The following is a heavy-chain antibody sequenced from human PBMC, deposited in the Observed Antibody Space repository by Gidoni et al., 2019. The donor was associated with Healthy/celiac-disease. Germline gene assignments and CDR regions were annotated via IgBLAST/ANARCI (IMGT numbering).Heavy chain of an antibody. CDR1: GGSFSGYY. CDR3: ARGRLLWFGESTDY. D-gene: IGHD3-10*01. CDR2: INHSGST. V-gene: IGHV4-34*01. J-gene: IGHJ4*02. Sequence: QVQLQQWGAGLLKPSETLSLTCAVYGGSFSGYYWSWIRQPPGKGLEWIGEINHSGSTNYNPSLKRRFTISVDTSKNQFSLKLSSVTAADTAVYYCARGRLLWFGESTDYWGQGTLVTVSS.